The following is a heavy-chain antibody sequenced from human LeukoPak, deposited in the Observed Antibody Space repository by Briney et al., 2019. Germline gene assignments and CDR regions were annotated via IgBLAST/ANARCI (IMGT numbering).Heavy chain of an antibody. V-gene: IGHV3-7*01. CDR2: IEPDGSGK. CDR3: VTSWVRQQRDF. CDR1: GFSFRDYW. J-gene: IGHJ4*02. Sequence: SGGSLRLSCAASGFSFRDYWMSWVRQAPGKGLEWVADIEPDGSGKTYVDSVKGRFTISRDNVQQSLYLQMDTLTAEDTAVYYCVTSWVRQQRDFWGQGTLVTVSS. D-gene: IGHD3-10*01.